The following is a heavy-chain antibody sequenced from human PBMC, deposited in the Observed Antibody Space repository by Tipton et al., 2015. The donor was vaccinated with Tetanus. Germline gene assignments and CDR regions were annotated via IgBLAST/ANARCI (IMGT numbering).Heavy chain of an antibody. V-gene: IGHV3-23*01. J-gene: IGHJ4*02. CDR1: GLTFSGHS. CDR2: INGGSDST. Sequence: SLRLSCAASGLTFSGHSMAWVRQLPGKGLEWVSGINGGSDSTYYADSVKGRFTISRDNSKSTLYLQMSSLRTEDTAVYYCAARPGEVATPYDYRGQGTLVAVSS. D-gene: IGHD5-12*01. CDR3: AARPGEVATPYDY.